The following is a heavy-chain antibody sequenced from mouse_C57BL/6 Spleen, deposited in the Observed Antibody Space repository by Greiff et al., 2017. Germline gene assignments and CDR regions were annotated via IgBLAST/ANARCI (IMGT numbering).Heavy chain of an antibody. V-gene: IGHV1-81*01. Sequence: VQLQQSGAELARPGASVKLSCKASGYTFTSYGISWVKQRTGQGLEWIGEIYPRSGNTYYNEKFKGKATLTADKSSSTAYMELRSLTSEDSAVYFCARRVYYGNLDYAMDYWGQGTSVTVSS. CDR1: GYTFTSYG. CDR3: ARRVYYGNLDYAMDY. CDR2: IYPRSGNT. D-gene: IGHD2-1*01. J-gene: IGHJ4*01.